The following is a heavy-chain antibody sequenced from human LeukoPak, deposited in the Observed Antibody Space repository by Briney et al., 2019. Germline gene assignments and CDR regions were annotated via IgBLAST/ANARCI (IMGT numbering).Heavy chain of an antibody. J-gene: IGHJ2*01. CDR2: IYPGDSDT. D-gene: IGHD3-22*01. V-gene: IGHV5-51*01. CDR1: GYSFTSNW. CDR3: ARMYYYDSSGSLVDL. Sequence: GESLKISCKGSGYSFTSNWIGWVRQMPGKGLEWMGIIYPGDSDTRYSPSFQGQVTISADKSISTAYLQWSSLKASDTAMYYCARMYYYDSSGSLVDLWGRGTLVTVSS.